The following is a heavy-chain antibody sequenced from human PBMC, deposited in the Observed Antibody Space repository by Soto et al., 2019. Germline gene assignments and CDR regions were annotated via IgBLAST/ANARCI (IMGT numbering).Heavy chain of an antibody. V-gene: IGHV3-23*01. J-gene: IGHJ6*03. D-gene: IGHD3-10*01. CDR3: AIYSDNHVKAPGSGSITIPKYYYYYMDV. CDR2: ISGSGGST. CDR1: GFTFSSYA. Sequence: GGSLRLSCAASGFTFSSYAMSWVRQAPGKGLEWVSAISGSGGSTYYADSVKGRFTISRDNSKNTLYLQMNSLRAEDTDVYYCAIYSDNHVKAPGSGSITIPKYYYYYMDVWGKGTTVTVSS.